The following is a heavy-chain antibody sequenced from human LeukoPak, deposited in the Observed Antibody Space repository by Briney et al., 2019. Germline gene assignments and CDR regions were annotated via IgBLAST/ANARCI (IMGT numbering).Heavy chain of an antibody. CDR1: GYTFTAYY. V-gene: IGHV1-2*02. Sequence: ASVTVSCTASGYTFTAYYIHWVRQAPGQGLERMGWISPNSGGTDYAQKFKGRVTMTRDTSISTTYVELSSLTSDDTAVYYCAIQPWGSGNNWYFDLWGRGTLVTVSS. D-gene: IGHD7-27*01. J-gene: IGHJ2*01. CDR2: ISPNSGGT. CDR3: AIQPWGSGNNWYFDL.